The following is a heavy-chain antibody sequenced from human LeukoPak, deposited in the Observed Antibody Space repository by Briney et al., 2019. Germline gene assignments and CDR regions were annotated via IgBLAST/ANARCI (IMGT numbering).Heavy chain of an antibody. Sequence: PSENLSLTCTVSGGSISSGDYYWSWIRQPPGKGLEWIGYIYYSGSTYYNPSLKSRVTISVDTSKNQFSLKLSSVTAADTAVYYCARVGSFWSGYYTGIVDYFDYWGQGTLVTVSS. V-gene: IGHV4-30-4*01. D-gene: IGHD3-3*01. CDR2: IYYSGST. CDR3: ARVGSFWSGYYTGIVDYFDY. J-gene: IGHJ4*02. CDR1: GGSISSGDYY.